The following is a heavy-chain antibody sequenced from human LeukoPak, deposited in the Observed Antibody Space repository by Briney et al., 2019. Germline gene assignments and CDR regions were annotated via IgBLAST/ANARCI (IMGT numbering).Heavy chain of an antibody. V-gene: IGHV3-21*01. Sequence: GGSLRLSCAASEFTFSSYSMNWVRQAPGKGLEWVSSISSSSSYIYYADSVKGRFTISRDNAKNSLYLQMNSLRAEDTAVYYCARVVGGSGSYSTFDYWGQGTLVTVSS. CDR2: ISSSSSYI. CDR1: EFTFSSYS. D-gene: IGHD3-10*01. J-gene: IGHJ4*02. CDR3: ARVVGGSGSYSTFDY.